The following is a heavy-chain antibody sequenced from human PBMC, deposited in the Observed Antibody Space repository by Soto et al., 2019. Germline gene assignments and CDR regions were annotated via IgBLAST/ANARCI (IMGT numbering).Heavy chain of an antibody. V-gene: IGHV4-39*01. D-gene: IGHD2-2*01. CDR3: ASTPSSIGWFDP. CDR2: IYYSGST. Sequence: PSETLSLTCTVSGGSISSSSYYWGWIRQPPGKGLEWIGSIYYSGSTYYNPSLKSRVTISVDTSKNQFSLKLSSVTAADTAVYYCASTPSSIGWFDPWGQGTLVNVSS. J-gene: IGHJ5*02. CDR1: GGSISSSSYY.